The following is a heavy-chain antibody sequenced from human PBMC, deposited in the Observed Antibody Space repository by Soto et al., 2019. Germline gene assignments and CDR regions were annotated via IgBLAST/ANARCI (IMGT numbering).Heavy chain of an antibody. Sequence: SETLSLTCTVPVGSISSYYWSWIRQPPGKGLEWIGYIYYSGSTNYNPSLKSRVTISVDTSKNQFSLKLSSVTAADTAVYYCARGGLLPVDVWGQGTTVTVSS. V-gene: IGHV4-59*01. D-gene: IGHD3-22*01. CDR1: VGSISSYY. J-gene: IGHJ6*02. CDR2: IYYSGST. CDR3: ARGGLLPVDV.